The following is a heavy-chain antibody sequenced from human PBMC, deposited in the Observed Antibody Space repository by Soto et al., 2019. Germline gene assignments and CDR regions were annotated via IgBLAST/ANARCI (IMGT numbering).Heavy chain of an antibody. Sequence: QVQLVQSGAEVKKPGSSVKVSCKASGGTFTSYAIRWVRQAPGQELEWMGGIIPIFGTANYAQKFQGRVTITADESTSTAYMELGSLRSEDTAVYYCTRDGRYMSLIYYFDYWVQGTLVTVSS. CDR2: IIPIFGTA. V-gene: IGHV1-69*01. J-gene: IGHJ4*02. CDR3: TRDGRYMSLIYYFDY. CDR1: GGTFTSYA. D-gene: IGHD2-2*02.